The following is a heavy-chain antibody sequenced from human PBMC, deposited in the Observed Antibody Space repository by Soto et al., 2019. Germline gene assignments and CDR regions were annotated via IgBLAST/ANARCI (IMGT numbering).Heavy chain of an antibody. V-gene: IGHV3-30*18. CDR1: GFTFSSYG. Sequence: QVQLVESGGGVVQPGRSLRLSCAASGFTFSSYGMHWVRQAPGKGLEWVAVISYDGSNKYYADSVKGRFTISRDNSENTLYLQMNSLRAEDTAVYYCAKGDYGHLYWGQGTLVTVSS. D-gene: IGHD4-17*01. CDR2: ISYDGSNK. J-gene: IGHJ4*02. CDR3: AKGDYGHLY.